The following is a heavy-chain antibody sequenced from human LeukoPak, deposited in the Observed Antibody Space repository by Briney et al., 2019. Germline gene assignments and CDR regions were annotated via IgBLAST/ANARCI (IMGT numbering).Heavy chain of an antibody. Sequence: PSETLSLTCTVSGGSISSYYWSWIRQPPGKGLEWIGYIYYSGSTNYNPSLKSRVTMSVDTSKNQFSLKLTSVTAADTAVYYCARDQWDLLFDPWGQGTLVTVSS. CDR2: IYYSGST. CDR3: ARDQWDLLFDP. D-gene: IGHD1-26*01. J-gene: IGHJ5*02. V-gene: IGHV4-59*01. CDR1: GGSISSYY.